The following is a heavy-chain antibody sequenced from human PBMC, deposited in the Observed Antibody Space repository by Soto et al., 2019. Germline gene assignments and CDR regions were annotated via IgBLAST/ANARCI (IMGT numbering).Heavy chain of an antibody. CDR1: GDSINTKNYY. Sequence: SETLSLTCTVSGDSINTKNYYCSWIRPTPGKGLEWIGHIYDGGYTYSNPSLTSRLVISVDTSKTQFSLKLSSVTAADTAIYYCARGLASDKVDSWGQGTLVTVSS. D-gene: IGHD3-10*01. CDR3: ARGLASDKVDS. CDR2: IYDGGYT. V-gene: IGHV4-30-4*01. J-gene: IGHJ4*02.